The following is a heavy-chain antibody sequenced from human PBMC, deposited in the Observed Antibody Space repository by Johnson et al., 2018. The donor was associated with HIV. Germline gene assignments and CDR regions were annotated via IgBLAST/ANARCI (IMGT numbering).Heavy chain of an antibody. J-gene: IGHJ3*02. Sequence: QVQLVESGGGLVKPGGSLRLSCAASRFTFSDYYMSWIRQTPGKGLEWVSYISSSGGTIYYADSVKGRFSISRDNAKNSLYLQMNSLRAEDTAVYYCAKDRDYYGSGLIWGQGTMVTVSS. CDR1: RFTFSDYY. CDR2: ISSSGGTI. CDR3: AKDRDYYGSGLI. D-gene: IGHD3-10*01. V-gene: IGHV3-11*04.